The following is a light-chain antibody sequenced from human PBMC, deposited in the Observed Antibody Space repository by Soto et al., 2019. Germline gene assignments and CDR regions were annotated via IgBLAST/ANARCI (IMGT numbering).Light chain of an antibody. CDR1: QGINNH. Sequence: DLQMTQSPSSLSTSVGDRVTITCRASQGINNHLAWYQQKPGKVPKLLIYDASTLQSGVPSRFSGSGSGTDFTLTISSLQPEDVATYYCQKCNSAPYTFGQGTKLEIK. CDR2: DAS. J-gene: IGKJ2*01. V-gene: IGKV1-27*01. CDR3: QKCNSAPYT.